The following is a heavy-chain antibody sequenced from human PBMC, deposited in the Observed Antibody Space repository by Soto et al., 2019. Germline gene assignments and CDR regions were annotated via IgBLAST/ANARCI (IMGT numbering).Heavy chain of an antibody. CDR3: ARLTSQGPRFDS. CDR1: GASVISSDW. Sequence: SETLSLTCAVSGASVISSDWWAFVRQPPGKGLQWIGEIYQSGKTNYNPSLESRVTMSIDRSMNEFSLKVTSLTAADTAVYYCARLTSQGPRFDSWGQGSLVTVSS. V-gene: IGHV4-4*02. J-gene: IGHJ4*02. CDR2: IYQSGKT.